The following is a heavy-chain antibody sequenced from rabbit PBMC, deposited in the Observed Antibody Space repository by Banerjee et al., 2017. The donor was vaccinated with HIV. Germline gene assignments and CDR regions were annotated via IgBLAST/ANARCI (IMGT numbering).Heavy chain of an antibody. V-gene: IGHV1S45*01. CDR2: MNAGDDDKI. D-gene: IGHD8-1*01. CDR3: ARDLGGSSDL. J-gene: IGHJ4*01. Sequence: QEQLEESGGDLVKPEGSLTLTCTASAFSFSNKYVMCWVRQAPVTGLEWIACMNAGDDDKICYASWAKGRFTISKTSSTTVTLQMTSLTAADTATYFCARDLGGSSDLWGPGTLVTVS. CDR1: AFSFSNKYV.